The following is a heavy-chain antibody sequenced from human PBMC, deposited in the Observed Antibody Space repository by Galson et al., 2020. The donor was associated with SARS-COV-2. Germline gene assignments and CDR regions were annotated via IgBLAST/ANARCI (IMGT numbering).Heavy chain of an antibody. CDR1: GFTFSTSW. CDR2: IKQDGSDI. J-gene: IGHJ4*02. V-gene: IGHV3-7*01. CDR3: AGGPGWLVRD. D-gene: IGHD6-19*01. Sequence: LSLTCAGSGFTFSTSWMTWVRQAPGKGLEWVANIKQDGSDIYYMDSVKGRFIISRDNAKNSVYLQMNSLRVEDTAVYYCAGGPGWLVRDWGQGTLVSVSS.